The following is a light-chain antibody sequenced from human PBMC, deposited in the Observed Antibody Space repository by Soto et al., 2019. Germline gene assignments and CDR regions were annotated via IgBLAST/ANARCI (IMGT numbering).Light chain of an antibody. J-gene: IGLJ2*01. CDR1: SSDIGAYNY. Sequence: QSALTQPASVSGSPGQSITISCTGTSSDIGAYNYVSWYQQHPGKAPKLMIYDVNIRPSGVSNRFSGSKSGNTASLTISGIQAEDEADYYCTSWTTSTTMIFGGGTKL. CDR2: DVN. V-gene: IGLV2-14*03. CDR3: TSWTTSTTMI.